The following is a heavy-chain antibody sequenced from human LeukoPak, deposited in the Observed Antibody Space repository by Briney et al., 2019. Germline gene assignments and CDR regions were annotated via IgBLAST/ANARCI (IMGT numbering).Heavy chain of an antibody. CDR3: AKDLGDIVVVVAANHDAFDI. CDR1: GFTFSSYG. J-gene: IGHJ3*02. D-gene: IGHD2-15*01. Sequence: PGGSLRLSCAASGFTFSSYGMHWVRQAPGKGLEWVAVISYDGSNKYYADSVKGRFTNARDNSKNTLYLQMNSLSAEDTAVYYCAKDLGDIVVVVAANHDAFDIWGQGTMVTVSS. V-gene: IGHV3-30*18. CDR2: ISYDGSNK.